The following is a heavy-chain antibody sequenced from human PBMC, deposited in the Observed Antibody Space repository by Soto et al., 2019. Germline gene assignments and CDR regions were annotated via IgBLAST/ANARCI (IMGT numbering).Heavy chain of an antibody. J-gene: IGHJ4*02. V-gene: IGHV3-33*01. Sequence: QVQLVESGGGVVQPGRSLRLSCAASAFTFSSYGMHWVRQAPGRGLEWVAIIWYDGSNKYYADSVKGRFTISRDNSKNTLYLQMNSRRAEDTAVYYCARGLAGYSSGVDYWGQGTLVTVSS. CDR2: IWYDGSNK. CDR3: ARGLAGYSSGVDY. D-gene: IGHD6-19*01. CDR1: AFTFSSYG.